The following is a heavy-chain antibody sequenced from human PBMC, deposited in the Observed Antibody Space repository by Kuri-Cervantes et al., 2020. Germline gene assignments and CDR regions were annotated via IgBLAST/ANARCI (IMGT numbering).Heavy chain of an antibody. CDR2: IYHSGST. D-gene: IGHD5-12*01. CDR1: GGSISSGGYS. CDR3: ARVREVATIIKGMDY. V-gene: IGHV4-30-2*01. Sequence: SQTLSLTCAVSGGSISSGGYSWSWIRQPPGKGLEWIGYIYHSGSTYYNPSLKSRVTISVDKSKNQFSLKLSSVTAADTAVYYCARVREVATIIKGMDYWGQGTLVTVSS. J-gene: IGHJ4*02.